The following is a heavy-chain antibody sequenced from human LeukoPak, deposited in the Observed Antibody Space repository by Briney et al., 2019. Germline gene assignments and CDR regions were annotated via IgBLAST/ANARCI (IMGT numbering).Heavy chain of an antibody. CDR2: IYYSGTT. J-gene: IGHJ5*02. V-gene: IGHV4-61*08. CDR1: GGSISSGGYS. CDR3: ARDTSQLGIDP. Sequence: SETLSLTCTVSGGSISSGGYSWSWIRQPPGKGLEWIGYIYYSGTTYYNPSLKSRVTISPDTSKNQFSLKLTSVTAADTALYYCARDTSQLGIDPWGQGTLVTVSS. D-gene: IGHD3-16*01.